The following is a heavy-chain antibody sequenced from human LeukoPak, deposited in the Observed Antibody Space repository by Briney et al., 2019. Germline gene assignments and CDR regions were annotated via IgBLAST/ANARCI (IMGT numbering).Heavy chain of an antibody. CDR2: IRYDGTTQ. Sequence: GGSLRLSCAASGFTFSTYGMHRVRQAPGKGLEWVAFIRYDGTTQYYADSVKGRFTISRDNSKNTLFLQMNSLRTEDTAVYYCVKVWIQRDAFDIWGQGTMVAVSS. V-gene: IGHV3-30*02. CDR3: VKVWIQRDAFDI. CDR1: GFTFSTYG. J-gene: IGHJ3*02. D-gene: IGHD5-18*01.